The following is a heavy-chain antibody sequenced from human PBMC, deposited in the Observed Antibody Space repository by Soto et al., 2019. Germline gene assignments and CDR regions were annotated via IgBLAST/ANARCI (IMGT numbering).Heavy chain of an antibody. J-gene: IGHJ2*01. Sequence: AGGSLRLSCAASGFTFSSYAMSWVRQAPGKGLEWVSAISGSGGSTYYADSVKGRFTISRDNSKHTLYLQMNSLRAEDTAVYYFAKDHSTYYDILTGYYPRWNVDLWGRGTLVTVSS. CDR2: ISGSGGST. D-gene: IGHD3-9*01. CDR1: GFTFSSYA. V-gene: IGHV3-23*01. CDR3: AKDHSTYYDILTGYYPRWNVDL.